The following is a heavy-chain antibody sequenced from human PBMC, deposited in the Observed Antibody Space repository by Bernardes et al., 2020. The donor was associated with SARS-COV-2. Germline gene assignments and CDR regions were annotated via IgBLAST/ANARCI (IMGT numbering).Heavy chain of an antibody. CDR2: VYSSGTT. J-gene: IGHJ4*02. V-gene: IGHV4-39*01. CDR3: ARRGGVGRSFDY. D-gene: IGHD1-26*01. CDR1: GGSISTSSSW. Sequence: SETLSLTCTVSGGSISTSSSWWAWIRQPPGKGLEWIGSVYSSGTTYYNPSLKNRVAIFVDTSKNQFSLSLSSVTATDTAVFYCARRGGVGRSFDYWGQGAQVTVSS.